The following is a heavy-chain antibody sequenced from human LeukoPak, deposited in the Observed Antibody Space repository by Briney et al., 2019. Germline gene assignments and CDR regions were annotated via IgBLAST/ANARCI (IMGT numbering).Heavy chain of an antibody. Sequence: SETLSLTCTVSGGSISSADYYWSWIRQPPGKGLEWIGYIYYSGSTNYNPSLKSRVTISVDTSKNQFSLKLSSVTAADTAVYYCARRCYYDSSGYPPDAFDIWGQGTMVTVSS. CDR3: ARRCYYDSSGYPPDAFDI. V-gene: IGHV4-61*08. D-gene: IGHD3-22*01. CDR2: IYYSGST. J-gene: IGHJ3*02. CDR1: GGSISSADYY.